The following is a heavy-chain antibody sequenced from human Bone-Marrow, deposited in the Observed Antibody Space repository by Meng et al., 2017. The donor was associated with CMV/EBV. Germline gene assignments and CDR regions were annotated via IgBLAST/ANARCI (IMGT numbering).Heavy chain of an antibody. J-gene: IGHJ6*02. V-gene: IGHV3-30*02. CDR1: GFTFSSYG. D-gene: IGHD3-10*02. CDR2: IRYDGSNK. Sequence: GESLKISCAASGFTFSSYGMHWFRQAPGKGLEWVAFIRYDGSNKYYADSVKGRFTISRDNSKNTLYLQMNSLRAEDTAVYYCAKDRVTGFVRYYYGMDVWGQGTTVTVSS. CDR3: AKDRVTGFVRYYYGMDV.